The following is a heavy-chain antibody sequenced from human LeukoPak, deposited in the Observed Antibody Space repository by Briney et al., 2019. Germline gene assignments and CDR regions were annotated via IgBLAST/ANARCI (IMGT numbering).Heavy chain of an antibody. Sequence: QSGGSLRLSCAASGFTFSSYGMHWVRQAPGKGLEWVAVISYDGSNKYYADSVKGRFTISRDNSKNTLYLQMNSLRAEDTAVYYCAKGTDYSPYYGMDVWGQGTTVTVSS. V-gene: IGHV3-30*18. CDR3: AKGTDYSPYYGMDV. CDR1: GFTFSSYG. CDR2: ISYDGSNK. J-gene: IGHJ6*02.